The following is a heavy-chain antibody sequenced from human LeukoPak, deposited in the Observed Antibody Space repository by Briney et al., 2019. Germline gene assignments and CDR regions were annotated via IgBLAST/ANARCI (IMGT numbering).Heavy chain of an antibody. CDR1: GCSISSGYY. V-gene: IGHV4-38-2*02. CDR3: ANTAAGPFDI. J-gene: IGHJ3*02. Sequence: SETLSLTCTVSGCSISSGYYWGWIRQPPGKGLEWIGSIYHSGSTYYNPSLKSRVTISIDTSKNQFSLKLSSVTAADTAVYYCANTAAGPFDIWGQGTMVTVSS. CDR2: IYHSGST. D-gene: IGHD2-2*02.